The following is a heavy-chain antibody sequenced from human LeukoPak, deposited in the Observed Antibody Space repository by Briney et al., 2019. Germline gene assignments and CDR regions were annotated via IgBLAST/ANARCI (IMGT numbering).Heavy chain of an antibody. CDR1: GYTFTSYY. V-gene: IGHV1-46*01. Sequence: ASVKVSCKASGYTFTSYYMHWVRQAPGQGLEWMGIINPSGGSTSYARKFQGRVTMTRDTSTSTVYMELSSLRSEDTAVYYCARALRVGGFDPWGQGTLVTVSS. CDR3: ARALRVGGFDP. CDR2: INPSGGST. J-gene: IGHJ5*02.